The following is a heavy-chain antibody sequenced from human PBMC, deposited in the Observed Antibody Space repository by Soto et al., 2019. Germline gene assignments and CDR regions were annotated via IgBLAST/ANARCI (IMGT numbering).Heavy chain of an antibody. V-gene: IGHV3-23*01. Sequence: PGGSLRLSCAASGFTFSSYAMSWVRQAPGKGLEWVPAISGSGGSTYYADSVKGRFTISRDNSKNTLYLQMNSLRAEDTAVYYCAKRRQYYYDSSGFDYWGQGTLVTVSS. CDR3: AKRRQYYYDSSGFDY. CDR1: GFTFSSYA. CDR2: ISGSGGST. D-gene: IGHD3-22*01. J-gene: IGHJ4*02.